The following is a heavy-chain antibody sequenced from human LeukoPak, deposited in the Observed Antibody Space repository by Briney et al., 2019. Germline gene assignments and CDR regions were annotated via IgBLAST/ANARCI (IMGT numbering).Heavy chain of an antibody. CDR3: AKSKAHYYDSSGYWYYFDY. CDR2: ISYDGSNK. V-gene: IGHV3-30*18. Sequence: GRSLRLSCAASGFTFSSYGMHWVHQAPGKGLEWVAVISYDGSNKYYADSVKGRLTISRDNSKNTLYLQMNSLRAEDTAVYYCAKSKAHYYDSSGYWYYFDYWGQGTLVTVSS. D-gene: IGHD3-22*01. J-gene: IGHJ4*02. CDR1: GFTFSSYG.